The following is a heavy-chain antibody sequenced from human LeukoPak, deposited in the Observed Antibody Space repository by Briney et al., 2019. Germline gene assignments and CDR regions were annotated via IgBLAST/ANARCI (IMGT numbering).Heavy chain of an antibody. CDR2: ISVSGDST. Sequence: GGSLRLSCAASGFTFSSYGMSWVRQAPGKGLEWVSIISVSGDSTYYADSVKGRFTVSRDNSKNTLYLQMNSLRVEDTALYYCAKGPNWFDPWGQGTLVTVSS. V-gene: IGHV3-23*01. CDR1: GFTFSSYG. J-gene: IGHJ5*02. CDR3: AKGPNWFDP.